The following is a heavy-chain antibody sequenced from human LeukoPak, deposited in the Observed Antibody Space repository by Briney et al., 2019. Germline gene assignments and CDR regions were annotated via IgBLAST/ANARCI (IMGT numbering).Heavy chain of an antibody. CDR2: INHSGST. Sequence: SETLFLTCAVYGGSFSGYYWSWIRQPPGKGLEWIGEINHSGSTNYNPSLKSRVTISVDTSKNQFSLKLSSVTAADTAVYYCARGITGVHITIFGVVIESWFDPWGQGTLVTVSS. D-gene: IGHD3-3*01. CDR3: ARGITGVHITIFGVVIESWFDP. CDR1: GGSFSGYY. J-gene: IGHJ5*02. V-gene: IGHV4-34*01.